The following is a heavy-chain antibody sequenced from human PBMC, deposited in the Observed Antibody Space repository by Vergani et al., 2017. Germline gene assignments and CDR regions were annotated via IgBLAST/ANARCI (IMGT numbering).Heavy chain of an antibody. V-gene: IGHV4-39*01. J-gene: IGHJ5*02. CDR3: ARHSTVEWLVKLGWIDP. CDR2: IYYSGST. D-gene: IGHD6-19*01. CDR1: GASIRSSNYY. Sequence: QLQLQESGPGLVKPSATLSLTCSVSGASIRSSNYYWGWIRQPPGKGLEWIASIYYSGSTYYNPSLKSGVTISVDTSKNQFSLKLSSVTAADTAVYFCARHSTVEWLVKLGWIDPWGQGSLVTVSS.